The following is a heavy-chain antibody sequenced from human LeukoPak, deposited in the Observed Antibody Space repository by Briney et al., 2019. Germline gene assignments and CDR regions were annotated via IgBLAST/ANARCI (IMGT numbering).Heavy chain of an antibody. CDR3: ASPSYYYYGMDV. Sequence: GGSLRLSCAASGFTFSSYSMNWVRQAPGKGLEWVSYISSSSSTIYYADSVKGRFTTSRDNAKNSLYLQMNSLRDEDTAVYYCASPSYYYYGMDVWGQGTTVTVSS. CDR2: ISSSSSTI. V-gene: IGHV3-48*02. J-gene: IGHJ6*02. CDR1: GFTFSSYS.